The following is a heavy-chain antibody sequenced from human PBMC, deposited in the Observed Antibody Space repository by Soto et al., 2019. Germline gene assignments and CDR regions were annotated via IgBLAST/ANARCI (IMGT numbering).Heavy chain of an antibody. CDR2: ISSSSSTI. J-gene: IGHJ6*03. CDR1: GFTFSSYS. Sequence: GGSLRLSCAASGFTFSSYSMNWVRQAPGKGLEWVSYISSSSSTIYYADSVKGRFTISRDNAKNSLYLQMNSLRAEDTAVYYCARDPWGVADFWSGYYINYYYYYMDVWGKGTTVTVSS. V-gene: IGHV3-48*01. D-gene: IGHD3-3*01. CDR3: ARDPWGVADFWSGYYINYYYYYMDV.